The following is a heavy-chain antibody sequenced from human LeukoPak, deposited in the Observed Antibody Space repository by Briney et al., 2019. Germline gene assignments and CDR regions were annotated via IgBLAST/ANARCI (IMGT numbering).Heavy chain of an antibody. J-gene: IGHJ4*02. CDR3: ARAYGPTYYYDSSGYFDY. V-gene: IGHV1-69*13. CDR1: GGTFSSYA. D-gene: IGHD3-22*01. CDR2: IIPIFGTA. Sequence: SVKVSCKASGGTFSSYAISWVRQAPGQGLEWMGGIIPIFGTANYAQKFQGRVTITADESTSTAYMELSSLRSEDTAVYYCARAYGPTYYYDSSGYFDYWGQGTLVTVSS.